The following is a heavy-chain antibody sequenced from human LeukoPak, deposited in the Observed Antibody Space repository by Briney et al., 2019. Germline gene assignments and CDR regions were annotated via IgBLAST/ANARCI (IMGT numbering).Heavy chain of an antibody. J-gene: IGHJ4*02. V-gene: IGHV4-39*07. Sequence: SETLSLTCTVSGGSISSSSYYWGWIRQPPGKGLEWIGSMYYSGSTYYNPSLKSRVTISVDTSKNQFSLKLSSVTAADTAVYYCARWYYYDSSGNDPYFDYWGQGTLVTVSS. D-gene: IGHD3-22*01. CDR1: GGSISSSSYY. CDR2: MYYSGST. CDR3: ARWYYYDSSGNDPYFDY.